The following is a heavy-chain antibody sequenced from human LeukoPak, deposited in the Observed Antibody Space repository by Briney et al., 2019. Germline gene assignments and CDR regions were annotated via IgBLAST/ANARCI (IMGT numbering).Heavy chain of an antibody. V-gene: IGHV1-69*01. J-gene: IGHJ5*02. CDR2: IIPIFGTA. CDR3: ARDHVVGLAPFDP. D-gene: IGHD2-15*01. CDR1: GGTFSSYA. Sequence: SVKVSCKASGGTFSSYAISWVRQAPGQGLEWMGGIIPIFGTANYAQKFQGRVTITADESASTAYMELSSLRSEDTAVYYCARDHVVGLAPFDPWGQGTLVTVSS.